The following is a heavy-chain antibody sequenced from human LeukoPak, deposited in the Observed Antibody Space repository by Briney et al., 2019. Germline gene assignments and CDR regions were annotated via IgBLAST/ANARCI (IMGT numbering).Heavy chain of an antibody. J-gene: IGHJ4*02. Sequence: ASVKVSCKASGGTFSSYAISWVRQAPGQGLEWMGGIIPILGTANYAQKFQGRVTITTDESTSTAYMELSSLRSEDTAVYYCARGGKFRFGEFSFPFDYWGQGTLVTVSS. CDR3: ARGGKFRFGEFSFPFDY. CDR2: IIPILGTA. CDR1: GGTFSSYA. V-gene: IGHV1-69*05. D-gene: IGHD3-10*01.